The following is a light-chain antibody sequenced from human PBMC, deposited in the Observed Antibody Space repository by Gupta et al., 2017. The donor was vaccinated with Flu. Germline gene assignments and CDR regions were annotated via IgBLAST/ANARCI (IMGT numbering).Light chain of an antibody. V-gene: IGKV1-39*01. Sequence: DIQMTQSPSSLSASVGDRVTITCRASQSIGSYLNWYQQRPGKAHKLLIYGASSLQNGVPSRVSGRGSGTDFTLTISSSPTEDFANYYCQQSVRSFGRGTKVEIK. CDR3: QQSVRS. J-gene: IGKJ4*01. CDR1: QSIGSY. CDR2: GAS.